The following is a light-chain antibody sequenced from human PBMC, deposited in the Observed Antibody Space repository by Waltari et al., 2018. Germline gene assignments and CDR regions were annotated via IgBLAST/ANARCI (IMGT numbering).Light chain of an antibody. CDR3: QSADSTGAGHVV. CDR1: ALPKQY. J-gene: IGLJ2*01. V-gene: IGLV3-25*03. Sequence: SYELTQPPSVSVSPGQTARITCSGDALPKQYGHWYQQKPGQAPVLVLCKDSERPSGIPGRFSGSSSGTTVTLTISGVQAEDEADYYCQSADSTGAGHVVFGGGTKLTVL. CDR2: KDS.